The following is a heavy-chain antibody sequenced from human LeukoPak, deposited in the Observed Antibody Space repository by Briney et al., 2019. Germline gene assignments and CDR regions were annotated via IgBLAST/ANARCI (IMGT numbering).Heavy chain of an antibody. Sequence: GGSLRLSCTASGFTFSSYVMSWVRQAPGKGLEWVSAISGTGRTTYYTDSVKGRFTISRDNSKSTIYLQMSSLRVEDTAVYYCAKRGSSETRWYPFDYWGQGTLDTVSS. CDR1: GFTFSSYV. D-gene: IGHD2-15*01. CDR3: AKRGSSETRWYPFDY. J-gene: IGHJ4*02. CDR2: ISGTGRTT. V-gene: IGHV3-23*01.